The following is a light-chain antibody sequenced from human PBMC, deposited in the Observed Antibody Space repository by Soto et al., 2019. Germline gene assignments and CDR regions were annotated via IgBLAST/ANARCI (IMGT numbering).Light chain of an antibody. Sequence: EIVMTQSPATLSVSPGERATLSCRTSQSVSSNLAWYQQNPGQAPRLLIYDASNRAAGTPARFSGSGSGTDFTLTISSLEPEDFAVYYCQQRSNWPTFGQGTKVDIK. V-gene: IGKV3-11*01. J-gene: IGKJ1*01. CDR3: QQRSNWPT. CDR1: QSVSSN. CDR2: DAS.